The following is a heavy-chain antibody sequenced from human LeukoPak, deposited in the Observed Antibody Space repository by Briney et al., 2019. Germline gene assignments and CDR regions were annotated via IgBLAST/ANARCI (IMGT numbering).Heavy chain of an antibody. CDR3: VRAGFYFFDF. CDR1: GFTFTNNF. Sequence: TGGSLRLSCAASGFTFTNNFMSWVRQVPGKGLEWVASIKQDGSETTYADSVRGRFTIFRDNAKDSVYLQMNSLRAEDSATYYCVRAGFYFFDFWGQGTLVTVSS. CDR2: IKQDGSET. J-gene: IGHJ4*01. V-gene: IGHV3-7*01.